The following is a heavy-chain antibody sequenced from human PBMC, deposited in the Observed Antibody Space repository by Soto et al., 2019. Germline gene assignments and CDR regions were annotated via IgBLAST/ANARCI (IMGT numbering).Heavy chain of an antibody. D-gene: IGHD2-8*01. CDR1: GGTFSSYA. Sequence: SVKVSCKASGGTFSSYAISWVRQAPGQGLEWMGGIIPIFGTANYAQKFQGRVTITADESTSTAYMELSSLRSEDTAVYYCAGTNGVADYYGMDVWGQGTTVTVSS. V-gene: IGHV1-69*13. J-gene: IGHJ6*02. CDR3: AGTNGVADYYGMDV. CDR2: IIPIFGTA.